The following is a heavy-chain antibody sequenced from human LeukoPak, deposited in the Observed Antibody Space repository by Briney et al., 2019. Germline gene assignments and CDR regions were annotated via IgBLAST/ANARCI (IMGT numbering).Heavy chain of an antibody. CDR2: INHSGST. J-gene: IGHJ6*03. D-gene: IGHD2-2*01. Sequence: SETLSLTCAVYGGSFSGYYWSWIRQPPGKGLEWIGEINHSGSTNYNPSLKSRVTISVDTSKNQFSLKLSSVTAADTAVYYCATQNQLPTYYYYYYMDVWGKGTTVTVSS. CDR3: ATQNQLPTYYYYYYMDV. CDR1: GGSFSGYY. V-gene: IGHV4-34*01.